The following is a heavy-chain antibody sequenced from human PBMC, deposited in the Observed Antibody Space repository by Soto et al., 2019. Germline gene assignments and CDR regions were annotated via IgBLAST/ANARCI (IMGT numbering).Heavy chain of an antibody. CDR3: ARGGWNYVYYYGMDV. V-gene: IGHV4-31*03. Sequence: SETLSLTCTVSGGSISSGGYYWSWIRQHPGKGLEWIGYIYYSGSTYYNPSLKSRVTISVDTSKNQFSLKLSSVTAADTAVYYCARGGWNYVYYYGMDVWGQGTTVTVSS. CDR2: IYYSGST. J-gene: IGHJ6*02. D-gene: IGHD1-7*01. CDR1: GGSISSGGYY.